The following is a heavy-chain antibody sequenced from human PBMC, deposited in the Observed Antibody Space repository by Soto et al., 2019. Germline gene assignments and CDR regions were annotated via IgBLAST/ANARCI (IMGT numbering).Heavy chain of an antibody. CDR3: ARGSPY. CDR2: IYSADNT. CDR1: GLSVSSND. Sequence: SLRLSCAGSGLSVSSNDMSWVRQAPGKGLECVSIIYSADNTFYVDSVKGRFIISRDNSKNTVYLQMNSLRADDTAVYYCARGSPYWGQGTLVTVSS. V-gene: IGHV3-66*01. J-gene: IGHJ4*01.